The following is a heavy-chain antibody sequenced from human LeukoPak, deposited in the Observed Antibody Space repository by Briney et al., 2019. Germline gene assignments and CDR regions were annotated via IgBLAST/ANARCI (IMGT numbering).Heavy chain of an antibody. V-gene: IGHV3-9*01. CDR1: GFTFDDYA. CDR3: AREYHNWNDGWSFDY. J-gene: IGHJ4*02. Sequence: HPGRSLRLSCAASGFTFDDYAMHWVRQAPGKGLEWVSGISWNSVSIDYADSVKGRFTISRDNAKNSLYLQMNSLRAEDTAVYYCAREYHNWNDGWSFDYWGQGTLVTVSS. D-gene: IGHD1-20*01. CDR2: ISWNSVSI.